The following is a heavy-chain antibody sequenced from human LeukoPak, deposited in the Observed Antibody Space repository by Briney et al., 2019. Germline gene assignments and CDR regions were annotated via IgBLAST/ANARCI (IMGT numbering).Heavy chain of an antibody. J-gene: IGHJ4*02. CDR2: IYTSGST. CDR1: GGSISSYY. D-gene: IGHD3-10*01. CDR3: ARVSRLSMVRGVIPLYYFDY. V-gene: IGHV4-4*07. Sequence: PSETLSLTCTVAGGSISSYYWSWIRQPAGKGLEWLGRIYTSGSTNYNPSLKSRVTMSVDTSKNQFSLKLSSVTAADTAVYYCARVSRLSMVRGVIPLYYFDYWGQGTLVTVSS.